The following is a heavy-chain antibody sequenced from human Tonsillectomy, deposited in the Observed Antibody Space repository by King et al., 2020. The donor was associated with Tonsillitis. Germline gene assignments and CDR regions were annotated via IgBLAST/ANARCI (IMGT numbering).Heavy chain of an antibody. Sequence: QLVQSGAEVKKPGESLTISCKGSGYSFTNYWIAWVRQMPGKGLEWMGIIYPGDSETRYRPSFQGQVTMSVDKSIRIAYLQWSSLKASDTAIYYCTRHGNNGSERGDYWGQGTLVTVSS. D-gene: IGHD1-26*01. CDR2: IYPGDSET. V-gene: IGHV5-51*01. CDR3: TRHGNNGSERGDY. CDR1: GYSFTNYW. J-gene: IGHJ4*02.